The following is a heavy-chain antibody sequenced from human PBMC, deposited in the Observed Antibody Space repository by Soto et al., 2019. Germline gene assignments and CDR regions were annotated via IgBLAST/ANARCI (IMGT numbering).Heavy chain of an antibody. J-gene: IGHJ4*02. CDR3: ARGRKVYNSSGYVD. V-gene: IGHV4-34*01. CDR2: INDSGNT. Sequence: TLSLTCAVYDGCFSGHYWSWIRQPPGKGLEWIGEINDSGNTNYSPSLKSRVTMSVDTSKNQFSLRLSSVTAADTAVYYCARGRKVYNSSGYVDWGQGTLVTVYS. CDR1: DGCFSGHY. D-gene: IGHD6-25*01.